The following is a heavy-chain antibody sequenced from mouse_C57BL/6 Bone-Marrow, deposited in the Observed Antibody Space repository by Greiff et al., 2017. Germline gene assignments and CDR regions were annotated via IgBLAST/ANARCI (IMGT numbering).Heavy chain of an antibody. CDR1: GYTFTSYG. Sequence: QVQLKQSGAELARPGASVKLSCKASGYTFTSYGISWVKQRTGQGLEWIGEIYPRSGNTYYNEKFKGKATLTADKSSSTAYMELRSLTYEDSAVYFCSRRATVVATRAWFAYWGQGTLVTVSA. CDR3: SRRATVVATRAWFAY. D-gene: IGHD1-1*01. J-gene: IGHJ3*01. V-gene: IGHV1-81*01. CDR2: IYPRSGNT.